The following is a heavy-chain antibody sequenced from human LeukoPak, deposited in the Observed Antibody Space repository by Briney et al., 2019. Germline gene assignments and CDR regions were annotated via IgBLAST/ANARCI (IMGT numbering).Heavy chain of an antibody. CDR1: GFTFSSYA. V-gene: IGHV3-30-3*01. Sequence: GGSLRLSCAASGFTFSSYAMHWVRQAPGKGLEWVAVISYDGSNKYYADSVKGRFTISRDNSKNTLYLQMNSLRAADTAVYYCASGGDTDAFDIWGQGTMVTVSS. CDR2: ISYDGSNK. CDR3: ASGGDTDAFDI. J-gene: IGHJ3*02. D-gene: IGHD2-21*02.